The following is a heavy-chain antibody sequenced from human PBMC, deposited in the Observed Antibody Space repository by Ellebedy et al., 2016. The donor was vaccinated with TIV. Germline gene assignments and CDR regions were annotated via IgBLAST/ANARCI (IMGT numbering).Heavy chain of an antibody. CDR2: IWYDGSHT. Sequence: GGSLRLXXAASGFTFRNYAMHWVRQGPGKGLEWLTVIWYDGSHTYYSDSVKGRFTVSRDNSKNTLYLQLNSLRVEDTATYFCAKSDSTSRAPFDPWGQGTLVTVAS. CDR1: GFTFRNYA. J-gene: IGHJ5*02. V-gene: IGHV3-33*06. D-gene: IGHD2-2*01. CDR3: AKSDSTSRAPFDP.